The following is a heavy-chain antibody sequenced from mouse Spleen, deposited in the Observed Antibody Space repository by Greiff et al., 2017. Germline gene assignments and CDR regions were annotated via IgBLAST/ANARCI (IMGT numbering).Heavy chain of an antibody. D-gene: IGHD2-4*01. CDR2: IYPGDGDT. J-gene: IGHJ3*01. Sequence: QVQLQQSGPELVKPGASVKISCQASGYAFSSSWMTWVKQRPGKGLEWIGRIYPGDGDTNYNGNFKGKATLTADKSSGTAYMQLSSLTSEDSAVYVCASADSITRGWFAYWGQGRLVTVSA. CDR1: GYAFSSSW. CDR3: ASADSITRGWFAY. V-gene: IGHV1-82*01.